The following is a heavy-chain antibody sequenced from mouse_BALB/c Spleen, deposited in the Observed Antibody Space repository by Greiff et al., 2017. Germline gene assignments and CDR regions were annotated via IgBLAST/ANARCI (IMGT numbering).Heavy chain of an antibody. CDR2: IRLKSNNYAT. J-gene: IGHJ2*01. CDR1: GFTFSNYW. Sequence: EVMLVESGGGLVQPGGSMKLSCVASGFTFSNYWMNWVRQSPEKGLEWVAEIRLKSNNYATHYAESVKGRFTISRDDSKSSVYLQMNNLRAEDTGIYYCTREGYLDYWGQGTTLTVSS. CDR3: TREGYLDY. V-gene: IGHV6-6*02.